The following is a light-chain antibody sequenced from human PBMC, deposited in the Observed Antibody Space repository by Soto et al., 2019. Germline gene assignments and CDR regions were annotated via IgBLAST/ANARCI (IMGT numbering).Light chain of an antibody. CDR1: SSNIGSNS. Sequence: QSVLTQPPSASGTPGQRVTMSCSGSSSNIGSNSVYWYQQLPGTAPKLLIYNNNHRPAGVPDRFSGSKSGTSGSLAISGLRSEDEADYFCAAWDGGLSGRFVFGTGTKLTVL. V-gene: IGLV1-47*02. CDR3: AAWDGGLSGRFV. CDR2: NNN. J-gene: IGLJ1*01.